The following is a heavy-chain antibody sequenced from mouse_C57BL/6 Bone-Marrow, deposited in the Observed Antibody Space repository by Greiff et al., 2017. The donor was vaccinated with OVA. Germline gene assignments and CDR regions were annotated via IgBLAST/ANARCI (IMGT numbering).Heavy chain of an antibody. CDR2: IDPEDGET. CDR1: GFNIKDYY. CDR3: ASPTVVDD. V-gene: IGHV14-2*01. Sequence: VQLQQSGAELVKPGASVKLSCTASGFNIKDYYMHWVKQRTGQGLEWIGRIDPEDGETKYAANFQGKATMTAATSSTTAYLQPSSLTSEDTAVYYCASPTVVDDWGQGTTLTVSS. D-gene: IGHD1-1*01. J-gene: IGHJ2*01.